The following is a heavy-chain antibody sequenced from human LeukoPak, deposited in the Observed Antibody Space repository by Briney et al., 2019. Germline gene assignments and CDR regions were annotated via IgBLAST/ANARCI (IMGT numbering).Heavy chain of an antibody. V-gene: IGHV3-43*02. CDR1: GFTFDDYA. Sequence: HPGRSLRLSCAASGFTFDDYAMHWVRQAPGKGLEWVTLISGDGGSTYYADSVKGRFTISRDNSKNSLYLQMNSLRTEDTALYYCAKGGIQLWPRDADFFDYWGQGTLVTVSS. CDR3: AKGGIQLWPRDADFFDY. CDR2: ISGDGGST. J-gene: IGHJ4*02. D-gene: IGHD5-18*01.